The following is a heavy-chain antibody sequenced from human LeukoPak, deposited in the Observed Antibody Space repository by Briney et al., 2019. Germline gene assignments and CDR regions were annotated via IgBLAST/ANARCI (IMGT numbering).Heavy chain of an antibody. Sequence: PGRSLRLSCAASGFTFSSYGIHWVRQAPGKGLEWVAIISYDGSYKYYADSVKGRFTISRDNSKNTLYLQMNTLRAEDTAVYFCAKDFGYNSGFFDYWGQGTLVTVSS. D-gene: IGHD5-18*01. CDR2: ISYDGSYK. J-gene: IGHJ4*02. CDR3: AKDFGYNSGFFDY. CDR1: GFTFSSYG. V-gene: IGHV3-30*18.